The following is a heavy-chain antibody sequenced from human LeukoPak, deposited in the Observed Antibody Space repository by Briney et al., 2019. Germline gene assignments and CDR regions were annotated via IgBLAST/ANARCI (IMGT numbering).Heavy chain of an antibody. CDR2: IYTDGGT. Sequence: GGSLRLSCALSGIPVSQIHVSWARQARGGGRECLSLIYTDGGTHYADSVKGRFTISRVNSKNTVYLEMNSLRPEDTAVYFCARDRAGSKPWVEFDPWGQGTLVTVSS. CDR3: ARDRAGSKPWVEFDP. V-gene: IGHV3-66*02. J-gene: IGHJ5*02. CDR1: GIPVSQIH. D-gene: IGHD3-10*01.